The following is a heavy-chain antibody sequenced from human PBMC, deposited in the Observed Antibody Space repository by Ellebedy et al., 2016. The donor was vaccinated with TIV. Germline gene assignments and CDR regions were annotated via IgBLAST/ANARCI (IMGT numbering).Heavy chain of an antibody. CDR3: ARLRLREFSHPDF. D-gene: IGHD3-16*01. CDR2: ISYSGST. V-gene: IGHV4-59*01. J-gene: IGHJ2*01. Sequence: MPSETLSLTCTVSGVSISSYSWSWIRQPPGKGLEWIGYISYSGSTNYNPSLKSRVTISVDTSKNQFSLRLNSVTAADTAVYYCARLRLREFSHPDFWGRGTLVTVSS. CDR1: GVSISSYS.